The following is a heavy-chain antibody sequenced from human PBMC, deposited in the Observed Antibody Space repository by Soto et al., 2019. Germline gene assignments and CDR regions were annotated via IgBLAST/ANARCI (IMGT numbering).Heavy chain of an antibody. CDR2: ISYSGST. CDR1: GGSISSDGHY. V-gene: IGHV4-31*03. J-gene: IGHJ3*01. D-gene: IGHD3-3*01. Sequence: QVQLQESGPGLVKPSQTMSLTCTVSGGSISSDGHYWNWVRQHPGKGLEWIAYISYSGSTFYNPSLKSRVTISIDTSKNQFSLTLSSVTAADTAVYYCAKFGREAFDVWGQGTAVTVSS. CDR3: AKFGREAFDV.